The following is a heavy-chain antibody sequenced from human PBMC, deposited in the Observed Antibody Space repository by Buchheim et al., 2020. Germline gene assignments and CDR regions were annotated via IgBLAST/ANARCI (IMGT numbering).Heavy chain of an antibody. J-gene: IGHJ5*02. D-gene: IGHD2-15*01. CDR3: VRSGMILFWFDP. Sequence: QVQLQESGPGLVKPSQTLSLTCTASGDSITSGYNYWNWIRQPAGKGPEWIGRIHKAGGTNYNPSLKSRATITVDTSKNQFSLDLSSVTAADTAVYYCVRSGMILFWFDPWGPGTL. V-gene: IGHV4-61*02. CDR2: IHKAGGT. CDR1: GDSITSGYNY.